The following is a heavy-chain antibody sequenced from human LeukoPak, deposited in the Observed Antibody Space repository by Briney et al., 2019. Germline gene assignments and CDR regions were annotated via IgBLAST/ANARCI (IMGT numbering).Heavy chain of an antibody. Sequence: SETLSLTCTVSGGSISSSSYYWGWIRQPPGKGLEWIGSIYYSGSTYYNPSLKSRVTISVDTSKNQFSLKLSSVTAADTAVYYCARETAITIFGVVIIPYYYYMDVWGKGTTVTVSS. CDR2: IYYSGST. CDR3: ARETAITIFGVVIIPYYYYMDV. D-gene: IGHD3-3*01. V-gene: IGHV4-39*02. J-gene: IGHJ6*03. CDR1: GGSISSSSYY.